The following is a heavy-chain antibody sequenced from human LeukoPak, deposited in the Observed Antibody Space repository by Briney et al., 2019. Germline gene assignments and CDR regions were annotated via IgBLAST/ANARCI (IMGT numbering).Heavy chain of an antibody. Sequence: SETLSLTCTVSGGSINTPNYYWGWIRQTPGKGLEWIGNIFYSGGTYYSPSLTSRVTISLDTSKNQFSLKLSSVTAADTAVYYCARVSMVRGVIDYWGQGTLVTVSS. J-gene: IGHJ4*02. V-gene: IGHV4-39*07. CDR2: IFYSGGT. CDR3: ARVSMVRGVIDY. D-gene: IGHD3-10*01. CDR1: GGSINTPNYY.